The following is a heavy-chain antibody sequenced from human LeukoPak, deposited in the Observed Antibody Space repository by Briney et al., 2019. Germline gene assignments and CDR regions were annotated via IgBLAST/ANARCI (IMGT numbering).Heavy chain of an antibody. CDR3: AKMGGYYGSGSYPPDVFDI. V-gene: IGHV3-23*01. CDR1: GFTFSSYG. CDR2: ISGSGGST. Sequence: GGSLRLSCAASGFTFSSYGMSWVRQAPGKGLEWVSAISGSGGSTYYADSVKGRFTISRDNSKNTLYLQMNSLRAEDTAVYYCAKMGGYYGSGSYPPDVFDIWGQGTMVTVSS. J-gene: IGHJ3*02. D-gene: IGHD3-10*01.